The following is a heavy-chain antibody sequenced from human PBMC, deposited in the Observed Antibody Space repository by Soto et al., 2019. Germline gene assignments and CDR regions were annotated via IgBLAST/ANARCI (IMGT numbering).Heavy chain of an antibody. Sequence: GGSLRLSCSASGFTFSSYAMHWVRQAPGKGLEYVSAISSNGGSTYYADSVKGRFTISRDNSKNTLYLQMSSLRAEDTAVYYCVQGWVYTPGYWWGKGTLVNVSS. CDR2: ISSNGGST. V-gene: IGHV3-64D*08. J-gene: IGHJ4*02. CDR3: VQGWVYTPGYW. CDR1: GFTFSSYA. D-gene: IGHD2-8*01.